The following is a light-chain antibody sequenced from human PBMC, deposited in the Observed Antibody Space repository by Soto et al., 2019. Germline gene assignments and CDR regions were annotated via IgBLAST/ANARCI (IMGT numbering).Light chain of an antibody. CDR3: CSHAGSHVV. Sequence: QSVLTQPASVSGSPGQSITISCTGTSSDVGSYNLVSWYQQHPGKAPKVMIYEGTKRPSGVSNRFSGSKSGNTASLTISGLQAEDEADYYCCSHAGSHVVFGGGTKLTVL. V-gene: IGLV2-23*01. J-gene: IGLJ2*01. CDR1: SSDVGSYNL. CDR2: EGT.